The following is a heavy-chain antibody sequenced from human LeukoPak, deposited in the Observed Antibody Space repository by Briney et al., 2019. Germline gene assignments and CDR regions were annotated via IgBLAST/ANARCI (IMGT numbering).Heavy chain of an antibody. Sequence: GGSLRLSCAASGFTFNTHAMTWVRQAAGKGLEWVSAISESGGKTCYADSVKGRFTISRDNSKNMVYLQMNGLRVEDTALYYCTKAWAADYWGQGTLVTVSS. V-gene: IGHV3-23*01. CDR1: GFTFNTHA. CDR3: TKAWAADY. J-gene: IGHJ4*02. D-gene: IGHD1-26*01. CDR2: ISESGGKT.